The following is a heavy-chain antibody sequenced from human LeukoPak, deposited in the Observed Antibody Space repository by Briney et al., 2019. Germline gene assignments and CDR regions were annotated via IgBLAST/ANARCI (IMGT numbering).Heavy chain of an antibody. Sequence: SETLSLTCAVYGGSFSGYYWSWIRQPPGKGLEWIGEINHSGSTNYNPSLKSRVTISVDTSKNQFSLKLSSVTAADTAVYYCATRPYGDYVDYWGQGTLVTVSS. V-gene: IGHV4-34*01. CDR1: GGSFSGYY. D-gene: IGHD4-17*01. J-gene: IGHJ4*02. CDR3: ATRPYGDYVDY. CDR2: INHSGST.